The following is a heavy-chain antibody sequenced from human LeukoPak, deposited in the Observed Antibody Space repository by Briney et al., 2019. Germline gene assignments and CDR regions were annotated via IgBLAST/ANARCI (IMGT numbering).Heavy chain of an antibody. D-gene: IGHD1-1*01. CDR2: IGTAGDT. Sequence: GGSLRLSCAASGFTLSDYDMHWVRQPTGNRLEWVAAIGTAGDTYYTGSVKGRFTISRENAKNSLYLQMNSVRAGDTAVYYCARVAKERVGGVYYFDYWGQGTLVTVSS. V-gene: IGHV3-13*01. J-gene: IGHJ4*02. CDR3: ARVAKERVGGVYYFDY. CDR1: GFTLSDYD.